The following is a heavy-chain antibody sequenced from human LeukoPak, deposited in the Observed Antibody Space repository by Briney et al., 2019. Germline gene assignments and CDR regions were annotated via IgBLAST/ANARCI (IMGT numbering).Heavy chain of an antibody. J-gene: IGHJ4*02. CDR3: ARGRRELKYAPDY. CDR2: IYYTAGA. CDR1: GASMRSETHY. Sequence: SETLSLTCNVSGASMRSETHYWSWLRQHPGKGPEWIAYIYYTAGAYYNPSLESRVSISLDASENQFSLKLSSVTAADTAVYYCARGRRELKYAPDYWGQGTLVTVSS. D-gene: IGHD2-2*01. V-gene: IGHV4-31*03.